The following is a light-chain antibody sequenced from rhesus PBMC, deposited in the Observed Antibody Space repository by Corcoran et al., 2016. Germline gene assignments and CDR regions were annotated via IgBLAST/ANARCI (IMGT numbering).Light chain of an antibody. CDR1: QGISSY. CDR2: DAS. J-gene: IGKJ1*01. CDR3: QQRNSYPRT. Sequence: DIQLTQSPSSLSASVGDRVTITCRASQGISSYLAWYKQKSGKAPKLLIYDASHLQRGVPSRFSGSGSGTEFTLTISSLQPEDVATYYWQQRNSYPRTFGQGTKVEIK. V-gene: IGKV1-38*01.